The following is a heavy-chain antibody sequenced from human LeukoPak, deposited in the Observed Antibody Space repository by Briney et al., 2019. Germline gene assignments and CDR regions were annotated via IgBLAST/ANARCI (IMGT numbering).Heavy chain of an antibody. V-gene: IGHV3-7*01. CDR2: IKQDGSEK. J-gene: IGHJ6*02. D-gene: IGHD3/OR15-3a*01. Sequence: GGSLRLSCAASGFTFSSYWMSWVRQAPGKGLGWVANIKQDGSEKYYVDSVKGRFTISRDNAKNSLYLQMNSLRAEDTAVYYCARVGRYYYYYYGMDVWGQGTTVTVSS. CDR3: ARVGRYYYYYYGMDV. CDR1: GFTFSSYW.